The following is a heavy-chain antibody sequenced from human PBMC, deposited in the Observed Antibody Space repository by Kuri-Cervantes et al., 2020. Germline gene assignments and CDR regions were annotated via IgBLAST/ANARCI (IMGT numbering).Heavy chain of an antibody. Sequence: GESLKSSCAASGFIFSDYTMNWVRQAPGKGLEWVSSITSSGDYIYYANSVRGRFTISRDNAKDSVYLQMNNLRAEDTAVYYCARDAKYYHDGSGYYWGQGTLVTVSS. CDR3: ARDAKYYHDGSGYY. CDR1: GFIFSDYT. CDR2: ITSSGDYI. J-gene: IGHJ4*02. D-gene: IGHD3-22*01. V-gene: IGHV3-21*01.